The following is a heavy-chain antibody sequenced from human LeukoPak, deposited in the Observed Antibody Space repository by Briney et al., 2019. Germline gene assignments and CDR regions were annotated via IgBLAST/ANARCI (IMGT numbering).Heavy chain of an antibody. CDR1: GGSTSSSSYY. Sequence: SETLSLTCTVSGGSTSSSSYYWGWFRQPPGKGLEWIGSIYYSGSTYYNPSLTSRVTISVDTSKNQFSLKLSSVTAADTAVYYCARSGYYSGGAFDIWGQGTMVTVSS. D-gene: IGHD3-22*01. CDR3: ARSGYYSGGAFDI. CDR2: IYYSGST. J-gene: IGHJ3*02. V-gene: IGHV4-39*01.